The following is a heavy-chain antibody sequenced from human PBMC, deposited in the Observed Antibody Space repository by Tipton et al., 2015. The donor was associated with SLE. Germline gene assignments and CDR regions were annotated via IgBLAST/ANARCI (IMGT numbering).Heavy chain of an antibody. Sequence: TLSLTRAVYGGSFSGYYWSWIRQPPGKGLEWIGEINHSGSTNYNPSLKSRVTISVDTSKNQFSLKLSSVTAADTAVYYCARRETGDEYFDLWGRGTLVTVSS. D-gene: IGHD7-27*01. CDR1: GGSFSGYY. CDR3: ARRETGDEYFDL. V-gene: IGHV4-34*01. CDR2: INHSGST. J-gene: IGHJ2*01.